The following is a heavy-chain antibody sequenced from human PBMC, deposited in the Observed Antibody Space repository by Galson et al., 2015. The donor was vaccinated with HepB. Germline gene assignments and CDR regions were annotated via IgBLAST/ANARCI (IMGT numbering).Heavy chain of an antibody. Sequence: SVKVSCKASGYTFTSYGISWVRQAPGQGLEWMGWISAYNGNTNYAQKLQGRVTMTTDTSTSTAYMELRSLRPDDTAVYYCARTYSSGWYSWFDPWGQGTLVTVSS. CDR1: GYTFTSYG. CDR2: ISAYNGNT. CDR3: ARTYSSGWYSWFDP. D-gene: IGHD6-19*01. V-gene: IGHV1-18*01. J-gene: IGHJ5*02.